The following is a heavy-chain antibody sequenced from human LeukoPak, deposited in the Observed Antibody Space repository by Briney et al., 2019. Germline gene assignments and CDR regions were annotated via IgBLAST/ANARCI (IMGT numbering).Heavy chain of an antibody. CDR3: ARRSFDS. CDR1: GYSFTTYW. Sequence: GESLKISCKGSGYSFTTYWIGWVRQMPGKGLEWMGIIYPRSSAAKYSPSFEGQVTISVDKSINTAYLQWTSLRASDTAMYFCARRSFDSWGQGTRVTVSP. J-gene: IGHJ4*02. V-gene: IGHV5-51*01. D-gene: IGHD6-19*01. CDR2: IYPRSSAA.